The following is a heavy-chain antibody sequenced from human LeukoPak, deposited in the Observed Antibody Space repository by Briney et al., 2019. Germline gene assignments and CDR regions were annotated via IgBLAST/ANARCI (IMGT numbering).Heavy chain of an antibody. D-gene: IGHD3-22*01. CDR3: AKEGPLLRREGYYFDS. J-gene: IGHJ4*02. V-gene: IGHV3-23*01. Sequence: GGSLRLSCAASGFTFSSYAMSWVRQAPGKGLEWVSVISGSGGSTYYADSVKGRFTISRDNSKNTLYLQMNSLRAEDTAVYYCAKEGPLLRREGYYFDSWGQGTLVTVSS. CDR1: GFTFSSYA. CDR2: ISGSGGST.